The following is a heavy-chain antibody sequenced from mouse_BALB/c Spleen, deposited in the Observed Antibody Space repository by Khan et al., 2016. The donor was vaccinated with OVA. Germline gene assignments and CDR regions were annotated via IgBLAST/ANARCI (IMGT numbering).Heavy chain of an antibody. CDR3: TRIAYYYDSEGFAY. CDR2: VSTGGGYT. J-gene: IGHJ3*01. V-gene: IGHV5-6*01. CDR1: GFTFSTYG. Sequence: IQLVQSGGDLVKPGGSLKLSCAASGFTFSTYGMSWVRQTPDKRLEWVATVSTGGGYTYYPDSVKGRFTISRDNAKNTLYLQMSGLKSEDTAIFYCTRIAYYYDSEGFAYWGQGTLVTVSA. D-gene: IGHD1-1*01.